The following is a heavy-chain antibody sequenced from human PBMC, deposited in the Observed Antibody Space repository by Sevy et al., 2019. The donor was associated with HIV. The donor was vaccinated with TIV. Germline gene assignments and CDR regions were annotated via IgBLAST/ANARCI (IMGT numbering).Heavy chain of an antibody. CDR1: GFSFGEYA. CDR3: TREDVDIVATIGFDY. D-gene: IGHD5-12*01. J-gene: IGHJ4*02. Sequence: GGSLRLSCSASGFSFGEYAMSWFRQAPGKGLEWVAFIRGKAFGGTTEYAASVKGRFTISRDDSKSIAYLQMNSLKTEDTAVYYCTREDVDIVATIGFDYWGQGTLVTVSS. V-gene: IGHV3-49*03. CDR2: IRGKAFGGTT.